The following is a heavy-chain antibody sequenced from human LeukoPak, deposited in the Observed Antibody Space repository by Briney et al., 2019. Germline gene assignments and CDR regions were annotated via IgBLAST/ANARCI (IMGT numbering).Heavy chain of an antibody. Sequence: GGSLRLSCAASGFTFSSYAMSWVRQAPGKGLEWVSAISGSGGSTYYADSVKGRFTISRDNSKNSLYLQMNSLRAEDTAVYYCARDPLSGKKPNYYYYGMDVWGQGTTVTVSS. D-gene: IGHD5-12*01. CDR2: ISGSGGST. CDR3: ARDPLSGKKPNYYYYGMDV. CDR1: GFTFSSYA. V-gene: IGHV3-23*01. J-gene: IGHJ6*02.